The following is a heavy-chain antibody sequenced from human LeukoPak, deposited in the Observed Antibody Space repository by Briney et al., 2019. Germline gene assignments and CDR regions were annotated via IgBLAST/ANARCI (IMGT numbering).Heavy chain of an antibody. CDR2: ISGSGGST. CDR1: GFTFSSYA. J-gene: IGHJ4*02. V-gene: IGHV3-23*01. D-gene: IGHD1-26*01. Sequence: GGSLRLSCAASGFTFSSYAMSWVRQAPGKGLEWVSAISGSGGSTYYADSVKGRFTISRDNARNSLFLQMNSLTAEDTAVYYCAREIIAATLDGWGQGTLVIVSS. CDR3: AREIIAATLDG.